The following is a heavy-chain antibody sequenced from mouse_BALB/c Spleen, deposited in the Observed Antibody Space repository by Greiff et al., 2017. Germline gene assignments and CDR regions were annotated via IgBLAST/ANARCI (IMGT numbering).Heavy chain of an antibody. CDR3: ARGDYGYCFDY. CDR2: ISTYYGDA. V-gene: IGHV1S137*01. Sequence: VQGVESGAELVRPGVSVKISCKGSGYTFTDYAMHWVKQSHAKSLEWIGVISTYYGDASYNQKFKGKATMTVDKSSSTAYMELARLTSEDSAIYYCARGDYGYCFDYCGQGTTLTVSS. CDR1: GYTFTDYA. D-gene: IGHD1-2*01. J-gene: IGHJ2*01.